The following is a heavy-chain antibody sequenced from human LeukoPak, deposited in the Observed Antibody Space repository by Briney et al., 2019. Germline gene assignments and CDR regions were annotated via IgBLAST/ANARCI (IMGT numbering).Heavy chain of an antibody. Sequence: LSLTCAVSGYSISSGYYGGGIRQPPGEGLEWCGCIYHTRITSYHPSLNRPVTISVDPSTLQFSLKLSSVIAARPPLYSSTTDRSGWYLGGPFAYSGPGTPLTVSS. J-gene: IGHJ4*02. V-gene: IGHV4-38-2*01. CDR2: IYHTRIT. CDR1: GYSISSGYY. CDR3: TTDRSGWYLGGPFAY. D-gene: IGHD6-19*01.